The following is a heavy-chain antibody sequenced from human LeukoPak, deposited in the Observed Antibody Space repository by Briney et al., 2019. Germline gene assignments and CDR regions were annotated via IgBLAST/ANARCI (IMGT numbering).Heavy chain of an antibody. CDR3: ASAWVSGWDAGFGY. D-gene: IGHD6-19*01. CDR2: INWNGGST. Sequence: GGSLRLSCAASGCTFDDYGMRWVGQAPGKGLEWVSGINWNGGSTGYADSVKGRFTISRDNAKNSLYLQMNSLRAEDTALYYCASAWVSGWDAGFGYWGQGTLVTVSS. J-gene: IGHJ4*02. V-gene: IGHV3-20*04. CDR1: GCTFDDYG.